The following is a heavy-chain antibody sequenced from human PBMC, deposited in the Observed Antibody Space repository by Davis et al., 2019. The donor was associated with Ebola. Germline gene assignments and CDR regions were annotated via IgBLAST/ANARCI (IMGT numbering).Heavy chain of an antibody. CDR1: GFTFSSYS. V-gene: IGHV3-21*01. D-gene: IGHD1-7*01. J-gene: IGHJ3*02. Sequence: GGSLRLSCAASGFTFSSYSMNWVRQAPGKGLEWVSSISSSSSYIYYADSVKGRFTISRDNAKNSLYLQMNSLRAEDTAVYYCARDGPYNWNSDAFDIWGQGTMVTVSS. CDR3: ARDGPYNWNSDAFDI. CDR2: ISSSSSYI.